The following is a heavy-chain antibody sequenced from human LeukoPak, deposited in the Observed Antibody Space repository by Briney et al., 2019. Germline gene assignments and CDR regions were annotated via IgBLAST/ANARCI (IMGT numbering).Heavy chain of an antibody. CDR1: GGSVSSGSYY. CDR2: IYYSGST. J-gene: IGHJ4*02. D-gene: IGHD2-2*01. V-gene: IGHV4-61*01. Sequence: PSETLSLTCTVSGGSVSSGSYYWSWIRQPPGKGLEWIGYIYYSGSTNYNPSLKSRVTISVDTSKNQFSLKLSSVTAADTAVYYCARVGGTSSAINYFDYWGQGTLVTVSS. CDR3: ARVGGTSSAINYFDY.